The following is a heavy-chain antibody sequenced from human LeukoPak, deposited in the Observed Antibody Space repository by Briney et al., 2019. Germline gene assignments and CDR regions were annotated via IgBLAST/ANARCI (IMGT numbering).Heavy chain of an antibody. CDR3: ARTPRLQFFDY. CDR2: LYSVGST. CDR1: GVTVSSNY. Sequence: GGSLRLSCAASGVTVSSNYMSWVRQAPGKGLEWVSFLYSVGSTYYADSVKGRFAISRDNSKNTLYLQMNSLRPEDTAVYYCARTPRLQFFDYWGQGTLVTVSS. D-gene: IGHD5-24*01. J-gene: IGHJ4*02. V-gene: IGHV3-53*01.